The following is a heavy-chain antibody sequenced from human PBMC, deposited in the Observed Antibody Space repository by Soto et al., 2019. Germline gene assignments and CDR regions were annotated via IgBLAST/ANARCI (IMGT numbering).Heavy chain of an antibody. V-gene: IGHV3-23*01. D-gene: IGHD3-22*01. Sequence: GGSLRLSCAASGFTFSSYAMRWVRQAPGKGLEWVSAISGSGGSTYYADSVKGRFTISRDNSKNTLYLQMNSLRAEDTAVYYCAKDSGYYDSSGYYYLDYFDYWGQGTLVTVSS. CDR2: ISGSGGST. CDR3: AKDSGYYDSSGYYYLDYFDY. J-gene: IGHJ4*02. CDR1: GFTFSSYA.